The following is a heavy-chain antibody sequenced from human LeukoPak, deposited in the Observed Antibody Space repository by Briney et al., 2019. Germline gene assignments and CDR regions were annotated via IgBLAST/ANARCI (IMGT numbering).Heavy chain of an antibody. Sequence: PSETLSLTCAVSSGSISSRGCWTWVRQSPGKGLEWIGEIYYSGSTNYNPSLKNRVTISLDKSKNQFSLKLASVTAADTAMYYCARNGGHSDFDHCGPGTLVTVSS. V-gene: IGHV4-4*02. CDR1: SGSISSRGC. CDR3: ARNGGHSDFDH. J-gene: IGHJ4*02. D-gene: IGHD4-23*01. CDR2: IYYSGST.